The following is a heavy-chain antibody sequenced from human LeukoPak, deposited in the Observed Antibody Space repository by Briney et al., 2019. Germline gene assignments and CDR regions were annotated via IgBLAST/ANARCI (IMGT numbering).Heavy chain of an antibody. CDR1: GYTFTGYY. Sequence: ASVKVSCKASGYTFTGYYIHWVRQAPGQGLEWMGWINPNSGDTKYAQKFQGRVTMTRDTSISTAYMELSRLRSDDTAVYYCARPKYSSSWDAFDIWGPGTMVTVPS. CDR3: ARPKYSSSWDAFDI. J-gene: IGHJ3*02. D-gene: IGHD6-13*01. CDR2: INPNSGDT. V-gene: IGHV1-2*02.